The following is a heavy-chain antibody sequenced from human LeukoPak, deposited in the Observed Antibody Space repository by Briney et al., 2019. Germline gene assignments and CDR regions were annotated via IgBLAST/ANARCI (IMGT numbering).Heavy chain of an antibody. CDR3: ARDLPTVTNAFDI. CDR1: GGSISSYY. V-gene: IGHV4-59*01. CDR2: IYYSGST. J-gene: IGHJ3*02. D-gene: IGHD4-17*01. Sequence: SETLSLTCTVSGGSISSYYWSWIRQPSGKGLEWIGYIYYSGSTNYNPSLKSRVTISVDTSKNQFSLKLSSVTAADTAVYYCARDLPTVTNAFDIWGQGTMVTVSS.